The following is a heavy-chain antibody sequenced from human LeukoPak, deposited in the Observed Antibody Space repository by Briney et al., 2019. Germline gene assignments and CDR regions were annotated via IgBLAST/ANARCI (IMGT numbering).Heavy chain of an antibody. Sequence: SETLSLTCAVYGGSFSGYYWGWIRQPPGKGLEWIGEINHSGSTNYNPSLKSRVTISVDTSKNQFSLKLSSVTAADTAVYYCARHKRRRYSYGPGAFDIWGQGTMVTVSS. CDR3: ARHKRRRYSYGPGAFDI. J-gene: IGHJ3*02. CDR1: GGSFSGYY. CDR2: INHSGST. D-gene: IGHD5-18*01. V-gene: IGHV4-34*01.